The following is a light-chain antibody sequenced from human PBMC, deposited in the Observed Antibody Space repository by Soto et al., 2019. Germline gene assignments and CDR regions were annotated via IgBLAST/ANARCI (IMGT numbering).Light chain of an antibody. J-gene: IGKJ5*01. Sequence: EIVMTQSPATLSVSPGERATLSCRASQSVSNNLAWYQQKTGQTPSFLIYCVSIRVTGMSPMFSGSGSGTEFTLTISILLSEDFAVYYCQQYNNWPPGTFGQGTRLEIK. V-gene: IGKV3D-15*03. CDR2: CVS. CDR1: QSVSNN. CDR3: QQYNNWPPGT.